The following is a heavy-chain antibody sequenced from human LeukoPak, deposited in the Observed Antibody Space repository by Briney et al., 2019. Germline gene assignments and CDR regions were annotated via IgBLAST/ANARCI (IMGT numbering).Heavy chain of an antibody. J-gene: IGHJ5*02. Sequence: SETLSLTCTVSGGSISSYYWSCIRQPPGKGVEWIGYIYTSGSTNYNPSLKSRVTISVDTSKNQFSLKLSSVTAADTAVYYCARHKPRDTGWFDPWGQGTLVTVSS. V-gene: IGHV4-4*09. CDR3: ARHKPRDTGWFDP. CDR1: GGSISSYY. CDR2: IYTSGST.